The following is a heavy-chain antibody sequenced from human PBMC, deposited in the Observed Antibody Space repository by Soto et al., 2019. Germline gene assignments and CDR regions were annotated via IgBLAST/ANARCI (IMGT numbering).Heavy chain of an antibody. V-gene: IGHV4-61*03. CDR2: IFYTGVT. J-gene: IGHJ2*01. D-gene: IGHD3-22*01. CDR3: VRVLDSSWYADL. Sequence: WTWIRQAPGTGLEYIGYIFYTGVTNYNPSLSSRVTISLDTSKNHFSLNLNSMTAADTAVYYCVRVLDSSWYADLSGRGTLVTVSS.